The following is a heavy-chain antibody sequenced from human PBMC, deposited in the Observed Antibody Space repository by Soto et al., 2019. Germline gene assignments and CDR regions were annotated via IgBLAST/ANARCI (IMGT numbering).Heavy chain of an antibody. V-gene: IGHV3-11*01. D-gene: IGHD3-3*01. Sequence: GGSLRLSCAASGFTFSDYYMSWIRQAPGKGLEWVSYISSSGSTIYYADSVKGRFTISRDNAKNSLYLQMNSLRAEDTAVYYCARSPLYYDFWSGLTYFDYWGQGTLVTVSS. CDR3: ARSPLYYDFWSGLTYFDY. J-gene: IGHJ4*02. CDR1: GFTFSDYY. CDR2: ISSSGSTI.